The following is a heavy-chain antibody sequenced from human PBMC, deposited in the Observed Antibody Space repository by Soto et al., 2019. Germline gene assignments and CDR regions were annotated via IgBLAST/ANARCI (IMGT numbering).Heavy chain of an antibody. J-gene: IGHJ6*02. CDR1: AFTFNNFP. V-gene: IGHV3-21*01. CDR3: AREKCSSTSCNHGMDV. CDR2: ITTTSTYK. D-gene: IGHD2-2*01. Sequence: GGSLRLSCVASAFTFNNFPMHWVRQAPGKGLQWLASITTTSTYKYYADSVKGRFSISRDNAKNSLYLELTNLRSEDTAVYYCAREKCSSTSCNHGMDVWGLGTTATVSS.